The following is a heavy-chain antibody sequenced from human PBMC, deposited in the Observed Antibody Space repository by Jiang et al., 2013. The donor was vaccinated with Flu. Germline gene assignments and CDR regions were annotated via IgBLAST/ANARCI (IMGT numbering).Heavy chain of an antibody. Sequence: AWNWIRQSPSRGLEWLGRTYYRSKWYNDYAVSVKSRITINPDTSKNQFSLQLNSVTPEDTAVYYCARDRDVDIVATLVGIHYYYGMDVWGQGTTVTVSS. D-gene: IGHD5-12*01. CDR2: TYYRSKWYN. CDR1: A. V-gene: IGHV6-1*01. CDR3: ARDRDVDIVATLVGIHYYYGMDV. J-gene: IGHJ6*02.